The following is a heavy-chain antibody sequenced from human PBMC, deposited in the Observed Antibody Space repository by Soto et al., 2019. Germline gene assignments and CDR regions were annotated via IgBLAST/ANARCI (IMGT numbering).Heavy chain of an antibody. D-gene: IGHD1-26*01. J-gene: IGHJ4*02. CDR2: ISGGGGAT. CDR1: GFTFSRNA. V-gene: IGHV3-23*01. Sequence: GGSLRLSCAASGFTFSRNAMSWVRQAPGKGLEWVSGISGGGGATYYADSVKGRFTISRDNSKNTLYLQMNSLRAEDTAIYYCAKSEPYGSGSYYFDYWGQGTLVTVSS. CDR3: AKSEPYGSGSYYFDY.